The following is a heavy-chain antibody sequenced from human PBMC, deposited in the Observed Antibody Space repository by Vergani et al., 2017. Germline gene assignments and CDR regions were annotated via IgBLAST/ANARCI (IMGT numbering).Heavy chain of an antibody. J-gene: IGHJ6*03. CDR2: ISGSGGFT. CDR3: ARSGYCAHGVCYMTYYYYMDV. V-gene: IGHV3-NL1*01. CDR1: GFSFSSFG. D-gene: IGHD2-8*01. Sequence: QVQLVESGGGVVQPGRSLRLSCAASGFSFSSFGFHWVRQAPGKGLEWVSGISGSGGFTYYADSVKGRFTISRDNSKNTLYLQMNNLRAADTAVYYCARSGYCAHGVCYMTYYYYMDVWGKGTAVTVSS.